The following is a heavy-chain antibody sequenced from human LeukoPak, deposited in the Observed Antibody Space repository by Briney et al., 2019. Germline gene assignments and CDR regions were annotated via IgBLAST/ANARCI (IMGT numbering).Heavy chain of an antibody. CDR2: THRSGDT. Sequence: SETLPLTCAVYGVSFSSDNWWTWVRQSPGKGLEWIGETHRSGDTKYNPSLNGRVTISIDNSNNRLSLNLRYVTAADTAMYYCATRDQSRTYLAPADCWGQGTLATVSS. V-gene: IGHV4-4*02. CDR1: GVSFSSDNW. CDR3: ATRDQSRTYLAPADC. J-gene: IGHJ4*02. D-gene: IGHD5-24*01.